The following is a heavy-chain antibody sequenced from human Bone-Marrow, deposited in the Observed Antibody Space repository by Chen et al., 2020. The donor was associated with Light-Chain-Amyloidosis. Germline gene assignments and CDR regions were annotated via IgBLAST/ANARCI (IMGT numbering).Heavy chain of an antibody. V-gene: IGHV3-7*02. CDR2: RKQGGSAK. CDR3: ATDFSVTH. D-gene: IGHD2-21*02. J-gene: IGHJ4*02. CDR1: GLTFSSSW. Sequence: EVQLVESGGGLVQPGGSLRLSCTASGLTFSSSWMSWVRQAPGKGLEWVANRKQGGSAKYYVDSVKGRFTISRDDAKNSLYLQMNSLRAEDTAVYYCATDFSVTHWGQGTLVTVSS.